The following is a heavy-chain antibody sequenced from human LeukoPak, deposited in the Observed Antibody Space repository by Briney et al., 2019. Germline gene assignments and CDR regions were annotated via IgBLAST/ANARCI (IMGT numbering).Heavy chain of an antibody. Sequence: TGGSLRLSCAASGFTFSSYSMNWVRQAPGKGLEWVSYISSSSSTIYYADSVKGRFTISRDNAKNSLYLQMSSLRDEDTAVYYCARAMNDYGDYVTPFDYWGQGTLVTVSS. CDR2: ISSSSSTI. CDR3: ARAMNDYGDYVTPFDY. J-gene: IGHJ4*02. V-gene: IGHV3-48*02. CDR1: GFTFSSYS. D-gene: IGHD4-17*01.